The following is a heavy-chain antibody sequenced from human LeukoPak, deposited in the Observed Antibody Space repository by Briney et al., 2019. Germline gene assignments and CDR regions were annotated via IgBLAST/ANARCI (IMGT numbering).Heavy chain of an antibody. D-gene: IGHD2-2*01. V-gene: IGHV3-33*01. CDR1: GFTLNNFG. J-gene: IGHJ5*02. CDR3: ARDIDTSSHFSRLDP. CDR2: MWAGGGRT. Sequence: GGSLRLSCATSGFTLNNFGIHWVRQSPGKGLECVAVMWAGGGRTDYADSVKGRFTVSRDISRNTVYLEMNSLRAEDTALYYCARDIDTSSHFSRLDPWGQGTLVTVSS.